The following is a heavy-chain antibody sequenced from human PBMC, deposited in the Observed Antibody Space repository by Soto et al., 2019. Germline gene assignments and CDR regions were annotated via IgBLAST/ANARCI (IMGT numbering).Heavy chain of an antibody. V-gene: IGHV4-31*03. CDR2: IYYSGST. CDR1: GDSISSGGYY. J-gene: IGHJ4*02. Sequence: QVQLKESGPGLVKPSQTLSLTCTVSGDSISSGGYYWSWIRLHPGKGLECIGYIYYSGSTYYNPSLKSRVTISVDTSKNQFSLKLSSVTAADTAVYYCARVASGKRFDYWGQGTLVTVSS. CDR3: ARVASGKRFDY. D-gene: IGHD6-25*01.